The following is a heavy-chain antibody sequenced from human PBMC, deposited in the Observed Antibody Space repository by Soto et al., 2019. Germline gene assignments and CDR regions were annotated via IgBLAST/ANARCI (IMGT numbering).Heavy chain of an antibody. V-gene: IGHV1-69*13. CDR1: GGTFSSYA. D-gene: IGHD6-13*01. Sequence: SVKVSCKASGGTFSSYAISWVRQAPGQGLEWMGGIIPIFGTANYAQKFQGRVTITADESTSTAYMELSSLRSEDTAVYYCATSSLIGQQLSPYYYYYYGMDVWGQGTTVTVSS. CDR3: ATSSLIGQQLSPYYYYYYGMDV. J-gene: IGHJ6*02. CDR2: IIPIFGTA.